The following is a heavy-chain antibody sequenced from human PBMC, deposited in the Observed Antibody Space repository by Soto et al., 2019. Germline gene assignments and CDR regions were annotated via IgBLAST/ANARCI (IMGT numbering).Heavy chain of an antibody. D-gene: IGHD5-12*01. Sequence: SETLSLTCTVSGCSISSYYWSWIRQPPGKGLEWIGYIYYSGSTNYNPSPKSRVTISVDTSKDQFSLKLSSVTAADTAVYYCAAWGGGYDYSLAYGGQGTLVTVSS. CDR1: GCSISSYY. V-gene: IGHV4-59*01. CDR2: IYYSGST. CDR3: AAWGGGYDYSLAY. J-gene: IGHJ4*02.